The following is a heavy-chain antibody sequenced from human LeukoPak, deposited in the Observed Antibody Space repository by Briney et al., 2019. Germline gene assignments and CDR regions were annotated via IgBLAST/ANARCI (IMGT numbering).Heavy chain of an antibody. J-gene: IGHJ5*02. CDR1: GYTFTGYH. V-gene: IGHV1-2*02. Sequence: ASVKVSFKASGYTFTGYHIHWVRQAPGQGLGWMGWINSNTGGTNYAQKFQGRVTLTRDTSITTAYMEMISLRSDDTAVYYCARDRPGYSSWFDPWGQGTLVTVSS. CDR2: INSNTGGT. CDR3: ARDRPGYSSWFDP. D-gene: IGHD6-19*01.